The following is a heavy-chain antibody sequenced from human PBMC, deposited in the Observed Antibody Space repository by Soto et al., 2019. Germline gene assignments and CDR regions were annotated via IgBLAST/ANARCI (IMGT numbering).Heavy chain of an antibody. D-gene: IGHD3-10*01. CDR2: ISHSGRT. CDR3: SYGSSFDY. V-gene: IGHV4-59*11. CDR1: GASISNHY. Sequence: SETLSLTCTVSGASISNHYWSWIRQPPGKGLEWIGYISHSGRTNYDPSLKSRLTMSVDTSQNQFSLQLNSVTAADTAVYYCSYGSSFDYWGQGTLVTVSS. J-gene: IGHJ4*02.